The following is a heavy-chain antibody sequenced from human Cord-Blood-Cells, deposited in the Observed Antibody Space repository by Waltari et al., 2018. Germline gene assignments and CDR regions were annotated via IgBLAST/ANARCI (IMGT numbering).Heavy chain of an antibody. V-gene: IGHV3-7*01. CDR3: ARDADGWFDP. CDR2: IKQDGSEK. Sequence: EVQLVESGGGLVQPGGSLRRSCAASGFTLSSYWMIWVRQAPGKGLEWVANIKQDGSEKYYVDSVKGRFTISRDNAKNSLYLQMNSLRAEDTAVYYCARDADGWFDPWGQGTLVTVSS. CDR1: GFTLSSYW. J-gene: IGHJ5*02.